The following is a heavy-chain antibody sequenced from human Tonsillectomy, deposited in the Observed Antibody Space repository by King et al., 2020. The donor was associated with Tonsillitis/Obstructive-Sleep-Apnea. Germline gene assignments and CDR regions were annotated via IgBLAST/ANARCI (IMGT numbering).Heavy chain of an antibody. J-gene: IGHJ6*03. V-gene: IGHV3-21*01. Sequence: VQLVESGGGLVKPGGSLRLSCAASGFSFSTYTMNWVRQAPGKGLEWVSSISSTSSYIYYADSVKGRFTISRDNAKNSLYLQMNSLRAEDTAVFYCTRDLDFYYSMDVWGKGTTVTVSS. CDR3: TRDLDFYYSMDV. CDR2: ISSTSSYI. CDR1: GFSFSTYT.